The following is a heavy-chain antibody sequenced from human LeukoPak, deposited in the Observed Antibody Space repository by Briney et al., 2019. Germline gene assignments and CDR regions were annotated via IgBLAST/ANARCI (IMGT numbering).Heavy chain of an antibody. J-gene: IGHJ6*02. CDR1: GYSFGSQW. Sequence: GESLKISCKGSGYSFGSQWIGWVRQRPGKGLEWMGIIYPGDSDSRYSPSFQGQVTISAEKSSSTAYLRWGSLRASDTAIYYCARVIIGGNYGGFYGLDVWGQGTTVIVSS. CDR3: ARVIIGGNYGGFYGLDV. CDR2: IYPGDSDS. D-gene: IGHD4-11*01. V-gene: IGHV5-51*01.